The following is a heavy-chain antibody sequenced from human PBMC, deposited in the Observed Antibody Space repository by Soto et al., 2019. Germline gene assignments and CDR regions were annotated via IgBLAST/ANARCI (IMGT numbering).Heavy chain of an antibody. Sequence: QLQLQESGPGLVKPSETLSLTCTVSGGSISSSSYYWGWIRQPPGKGLEWIGSIYYSGSTYYNPSLKSRVTISVDTSKNQFSLKLSSVTAADTAVYYCARRGNYDLLPKYGMDVWGQGTTVTVSS. CDR3: ARRGNYDLLPKYGMDV. CDR2: IYYSGST. D-gene: IGHD1-7*01. V-gene: IGHV4-39*01. J-gene: IGHJ6*02. CDR1: GGSISSSSYY.